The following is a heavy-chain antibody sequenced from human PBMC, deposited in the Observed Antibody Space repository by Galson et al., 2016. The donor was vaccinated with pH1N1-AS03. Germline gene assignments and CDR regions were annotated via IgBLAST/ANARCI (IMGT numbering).Heavy chain of an antibody. V-gene: IGHV3-7*03. CDR2: IKQDGSEK. CDR3: ARGKDFWSGYPDDALDI. J-gene: IGHJ3*02. Sequence: LRLSCAASGITFSGYWMTWVRQAPGKGLEWVANIKQDGSEKYSVDSVKGRFTISRDNAKNSLYLQMNSLRAEDTAVNYCARGKDFWSGYPDDALDIWGQGTMVTVSS. D-gene: IGHD3-3*01. CDR1: GITFSGYW.